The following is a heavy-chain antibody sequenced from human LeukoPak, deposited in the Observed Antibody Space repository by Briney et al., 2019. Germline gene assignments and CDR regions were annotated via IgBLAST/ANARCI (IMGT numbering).Heavy chain of an antibody. J-gene: IGHJ4*02. V-gene: IGHV4-38-2*01. CDR2: LHHSGST. D-gene: IGHD3-22*01. CDR1: GYSITSTYW. Sequence: SSETLSLTCAVSGYSITSTYWWGWIRQTPGTGLEWIGSLHHSGSTSYSPSLKSRVTISADTSKNRFSLRLSSVTAADTAVYYCARVGGDHSTGHYSVDYWGQGTLVTVSS. CDR3: ARVGGDHSTGHYSVDY.